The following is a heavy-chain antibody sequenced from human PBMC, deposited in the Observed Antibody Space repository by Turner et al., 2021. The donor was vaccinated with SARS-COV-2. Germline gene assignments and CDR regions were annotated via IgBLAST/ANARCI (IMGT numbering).Heavy chain of an antibody. Sequence: QVQLQESGPGLVKPSETLSLTCTVSGDSISSYYWSWIRQPPGKGLEWIGYIYYSGRTNYNPSLKSRVTISVDTSKNQVSLKLTSVTAADTAVYYCARSGGWYFGYFDYWGQGTLVTVSS. J-gene: IGHJ4*02. CDR2: IYYSGRT. V-gene: IGHV4-59*01. CDR3: ARSGGWYFGYFDY. CDR1: GDSISSYY. D-gene: IGHD6-19*01.